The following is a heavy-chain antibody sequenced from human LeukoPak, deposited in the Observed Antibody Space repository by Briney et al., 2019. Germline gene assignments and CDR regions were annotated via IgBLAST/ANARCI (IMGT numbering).Heavy chain of an antibody. CDR2: IIPIFGTA. D-gene: IGHD2-21*02. CDR1: GGTFSSYA. Sequence: SVKVSCKASGGTFSSYAISWVRQAPGQGLEWMGGIIPIFGTANYAQKFQGRVTITADESTSTAYMELSSLRSEDTAVYYCAVAYCSGDCYSGAYYYYGMDVWGQGTTVTVSS. CDR3: AVAYCSGDCYSGAYYYYGMDV. V-gene: IGHV1-69*13. J-gene: IGHJ6*02.